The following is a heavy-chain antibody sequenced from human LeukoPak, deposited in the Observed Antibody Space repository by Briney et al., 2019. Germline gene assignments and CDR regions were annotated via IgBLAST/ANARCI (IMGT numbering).Heavy chain of an antibody. Sequence: PSETLSLTCTVSGGSISSSSYYWGWIRQPPGKGLEWIGSIYYSGSTYYNPSLKSRVTISVDTSKNQFSLKLSSVTAADTAVYYCARHSKATDFDYWGQRTLVTVSS. J-gene: IGHJ4*02. CDR3: ARHSKATDFDY. CDR1: GGSISSSSYY. V-gene: IGHV4-39*01. CDR2: IYYSGST.